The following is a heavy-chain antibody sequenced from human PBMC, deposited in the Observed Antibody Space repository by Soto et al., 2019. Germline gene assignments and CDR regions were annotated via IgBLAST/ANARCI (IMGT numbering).Heavy chain of an antibody. CDR2: TYYRSKWYN. V-gene: IGHV6-1*01. J-gene: IGHJ5*01. CDR3: ARLIGNSWLDS. Sequence: SQTLSLTCAISGDSVSSNTVTCDWTRQSPSRGLEWLGRTYYRSKWYNDYAVSVKSRITINPDTSNNQLSLQLNSVTPDDTAVYYCARLIGNSWLDSWGQGTLVTVSS. D-gene: IGHD3-16*01. CDR1: GDSVSSNTVT.